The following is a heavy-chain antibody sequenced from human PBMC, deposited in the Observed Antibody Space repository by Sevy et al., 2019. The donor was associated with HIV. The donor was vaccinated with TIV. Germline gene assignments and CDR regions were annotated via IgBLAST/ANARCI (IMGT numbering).Heavy chain of an antibody. CDR1: GFTVSGNY. J-gene: IGHJ2*01. CDR2: IFSGGNT. D-gene: IGHD3-22*01. Sequence: GSLRLSCAASGFTVSGNYMSWVRQAPGKGLEWVSGIFSGGNTHFADSVKGRFTISIDNSKNTLSLQMNSLSAEDTAVYYCARAVEDYSDSSAWDWYFDLWGRCTLVTVSS. V-gene: IGHV3-66*01. CDR3: ARAVEDYSDSSAWDWYFDL.